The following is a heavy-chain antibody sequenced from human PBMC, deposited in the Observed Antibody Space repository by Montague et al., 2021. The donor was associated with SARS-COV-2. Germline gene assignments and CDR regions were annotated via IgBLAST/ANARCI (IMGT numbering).Heavy chain of an antibody. CDR2: IDWDDDK. Sequence: PALVKPTQTLTLTCTFSGFSLSTSGMCVSWIRQPPGKALEWLALIDWDDDKYYSTSLKTRLTISKDTSKNQVVLTMTNMDPVDTATYYCARIRDYDILTGSYSGFDYGGQGTLGTVSA. D-gene: IGHD3-9*01. CDR3: ARIRDYDILTGSYSGFDY. CDR1: GFSLSTSGMC. V-gene: IGHV2-70*01. J-gene: IGHJ4*02.